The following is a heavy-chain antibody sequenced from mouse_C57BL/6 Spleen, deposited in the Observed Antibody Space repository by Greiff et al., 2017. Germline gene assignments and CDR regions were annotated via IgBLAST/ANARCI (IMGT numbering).Heavy chain of an antibody. V-gene: IGHV1-26*01. CDR2: INPNNGGT. CDR1: GYTFTDYY. Sequence: EVQLQQSGPELVKPGASVKISCKASGYTFTDYYMNWVNQSHGKSLEWIGDINPNNGGTSYNQKFKGKATVTVDKSSSTAYMELRSLTSEDSAVYYCARFPLLLDYFDYWGQGTTLTVSS. CDR3: ARFPLLLDYFDY. D-gene: IGHD1-1*01. J-gene: IGHJ2*01.